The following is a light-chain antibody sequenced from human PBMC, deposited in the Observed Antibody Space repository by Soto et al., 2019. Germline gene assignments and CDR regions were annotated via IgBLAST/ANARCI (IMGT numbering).Light chain of an antibody. CDR3: QQYGSSPPIT. V-gene: IGKV3-20*01. J-gene: IGKJ5*01. CDR1: HSVSSSY. CDR2: GAS. Sequence: ELVLTQSPGTLSLSPGERATLSCRASHSVSSSYLAWYQQKPGQAPRLLIYGASSRATGIPDRFSGSGSGTDFTLTISRLEPEDFPVYYCQQYGSSPPITFGQGTRLEIK.